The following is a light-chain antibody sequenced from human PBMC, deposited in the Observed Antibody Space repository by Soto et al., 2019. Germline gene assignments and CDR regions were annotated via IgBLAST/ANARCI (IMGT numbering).Light chain of an antibody. CDR1: ISNLGSNF. Sequence: QSALTQPPSASGTPGQRVTISCSGSISNLGSNFVFWYQQLPGAAPKLLISRNDQRPSGVPDRFSGSKSGTSASLAISGLRSEDEADYHCAAWDDSLRGVVFGGGTKLTVL. CDR2: RND. V-gene: IGLV1-47*01. CDR3: AAWDDSLRGVV. J-gene: IGLJ3*02.